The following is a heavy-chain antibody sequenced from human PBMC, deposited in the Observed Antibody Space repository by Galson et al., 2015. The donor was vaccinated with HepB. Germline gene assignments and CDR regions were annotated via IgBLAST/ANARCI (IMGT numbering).Heavy chain of an antibody. D-gene: IGHD1-26*01. Sequence: SLRLSCAASGFTVSSNYMSRVRQAPGKGLEWVSVIYSGGSTYYADSVKGRFTISRDNSKNTLYLQMNSLRAEDTAVYYCARDGVGATTPDAFDIWGQGTMVSVSS. CDR1: GFTVSSNY. J-gene: IGHJ3*02. V-gene: IGHV3-53*01. CDR3: ARDGVGATTPDAFDI. CDR2: IYSGGST.